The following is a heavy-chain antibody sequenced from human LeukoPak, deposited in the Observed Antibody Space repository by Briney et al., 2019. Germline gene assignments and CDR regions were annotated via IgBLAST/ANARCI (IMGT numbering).Heavy chain of an antibody. J-gene: IGHJ4*02. V-gene: IGHV1-3*01. D-gene: IGHD2/OR15-2a*01. CDR1: GYTFTSYA. Sequence: ASVKVSCKASGYTFTSYAMHWVRQAPGQRLEWMGWINAGNGNTKYSQKFQGSVTITRDTSASTAYMELSSLRSEDTAVYYCARRIVSGVFDYWGQGTLVTVSS. CDR2: INAGNGNT. CDR3: ARRIVSGVFDY.